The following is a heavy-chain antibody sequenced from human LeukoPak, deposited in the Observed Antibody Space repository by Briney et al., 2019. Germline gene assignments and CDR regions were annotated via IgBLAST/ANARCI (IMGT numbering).Heavy chain of an antibody. J-gene: IGHJ3*02. D-gene: IGHD4-17*01. CDR2: IYYSGST. V-gene: IGHV4-59*01. Sequence: PSETLSLACTVSGGSISSYYWSWIRQPPGKGLEWIGYIYYSGSTNYNPSLKSRVTISVDTSKNQFSLKLSSVTAADTAVYYCARTPLLPPPHGDYGGAFDIWGQGTMVTVSS. CDR1: GGSISSYY. CDR3: ARTPLLPPPHGDYGGAFDI.